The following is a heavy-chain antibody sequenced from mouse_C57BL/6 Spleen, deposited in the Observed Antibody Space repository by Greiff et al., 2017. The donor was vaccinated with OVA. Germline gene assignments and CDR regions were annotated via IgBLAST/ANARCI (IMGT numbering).Heavy chain of an antibody. Sequence: QVQLQQPGAELVKPGASVKLSCKASGYTFTSYWMQWVKQRPGQGLEWIGEIDPSDSYTNYNQKFKGKATLTVDTSSSTAYMQLSSLTSEDAAVYDCARYDDYHDSFAYWGQGTLVTVAA. CDR2: IDPSDSYT. V-gene: IGHV1-50*01. D-gene: IGHD2-3*01. CDR3: ARYDDYHDSFAY. J-gene: IGHJ3*01. CDR1: GYTFTSYW.